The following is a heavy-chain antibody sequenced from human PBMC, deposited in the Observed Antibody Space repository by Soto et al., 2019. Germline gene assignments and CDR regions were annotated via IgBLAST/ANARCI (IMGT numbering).Heavy chain of an antibody. CDR3: ARNTAYAIDY. Sequence: EVQLVESGGGLVQPGGSLRLSCAASGFTFSDHYMDWVRQAPGKGLEWVGRSRNKANSYTTEYAASVKGRFTISRDDSKNSLHLQMNSLKTEDTAVYYCARNTAYAIDYWGQGTLGTVSS. D-gene: IGHD5-12*01. V-gene: IGHV3-72*01. CDR2: SRNKANSYTT. CDR1: GFTFSDHY. J-gene: IGHJ4*02.